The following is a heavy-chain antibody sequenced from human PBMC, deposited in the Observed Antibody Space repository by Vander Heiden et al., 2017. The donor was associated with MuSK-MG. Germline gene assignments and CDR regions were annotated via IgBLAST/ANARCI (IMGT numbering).Heavy chain of an antibody. J-gene: IGHJ4*02. Sequence: EVQLVESGGGLVKPGGSLRLSCAVSGSNFNTDCMNWVRQAPGKGLEWVSSISGSSAYKIYADSVKGRFTISRDNAKNSLFLQMNNLRADDAAVYFCARGGRDHLFDVNFDSWGPGTLVSVSS. CDR3: ARGGRDHLFDVNFDS. CDR1: GSNFNTDC. V-gene: IGHV3-21*01. CDR2: ISGSSAYK. D-gene: IGHD2-21*01.